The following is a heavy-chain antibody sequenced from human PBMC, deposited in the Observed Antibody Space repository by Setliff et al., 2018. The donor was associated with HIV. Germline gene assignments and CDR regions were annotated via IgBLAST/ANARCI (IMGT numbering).Heavy chain of an antibody. J-gene: IGHJ5*02. CDR3: ARDEWGSGGGNWFDP. D-gene: IGHD3-10*01. CDR2: IYTGGST. CDR1: GGSISSYY. Sequence: PSETLSLTCTVSGGSISSYYWSWIRQPPGKGLEWIGYIYTGGSTNYNPSLKSRVTISVDTSKNQFSLKLSSVPAAETAVYYCARDEWGSGGGNWFDPWGQGTLVTVSS. V-gene: IGHV4-4*08.